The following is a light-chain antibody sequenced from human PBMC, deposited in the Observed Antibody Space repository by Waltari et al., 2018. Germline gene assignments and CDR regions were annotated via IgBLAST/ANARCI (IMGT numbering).Light chain of an antibody. CDR1: QSVNIW. J-gene: IGKJ4*02. CDR3: QQYNVSPLT. Sequence: DIEMTQSPSSLSASLGARFTITCRASQSVNIWLAWYQQRPGRAPKLLIYKASTLQTGVPSRFSGSGSGTDFSLTITGLQPDDSATYYCQQYNVSPLTFGGGTKVEI. CDR2: KAS. V-gene: IGKV1-5*03.